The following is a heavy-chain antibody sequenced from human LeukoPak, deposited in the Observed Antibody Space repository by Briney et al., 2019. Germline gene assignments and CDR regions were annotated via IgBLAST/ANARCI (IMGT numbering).Heavy chain of an antibody. Sequence: GGSLRLSCAASGFTFPTFWMAWVRQAPGKGLEWVAKIKEDGSEKDYVDSVKGRFTIYRDNAKNSLHLQMNYLRAEDTAVYYCARMQMDTGYRPFDIWGRGQWSPSL. CDR1: GFTFPTFW. V-gene: IGHV3-7*01. D-gene: IGHD5-24*01. CDR2: IKEDGSEK. CDR3: ARMQMDTGYRPFDI. J-gene: IGHJ3*02.